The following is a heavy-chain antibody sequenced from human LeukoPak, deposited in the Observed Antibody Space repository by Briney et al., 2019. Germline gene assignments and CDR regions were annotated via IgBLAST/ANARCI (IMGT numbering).Heavy chain of an antibody. CDR1: GFTFNSHT. CDR3: ARDHSGSGRAFDY. V-gene: IGHV3-30*04. CDR2: LSYDGKDK. J-gene: IGHJ4*02. D-gene: IGHD3-10*01. Sequence: GGSLRLSCAASGFTFNSHTIHWVRQAPGKGLEGVAALSYDGKDKYYADSVKGRFTISRDTSKNTLYLEMDSLRVEDSAVYYCARDHSGSGRAFDYWGLGTLVTVSS.